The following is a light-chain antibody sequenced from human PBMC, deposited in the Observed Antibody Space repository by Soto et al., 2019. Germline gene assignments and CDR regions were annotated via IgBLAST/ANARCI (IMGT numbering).Light chain of an antibody. CDR1: SSDVGGYNY. CDR2: EVT. V-gene: IGLV2-8*01. Sequence: QSVLTQPPSASGSPGQSVTISCTGTSSDVGGYNYVSWYQQHPGKAPKLMIYEVTKRPSGVPDRFSGSKSGNTASLTVSGLQAEDEADYYCSSYVGGNNYVFGTGTKVNVL. CDR3: SSYVGGNNYV. J-gene: IGLJ1*01.